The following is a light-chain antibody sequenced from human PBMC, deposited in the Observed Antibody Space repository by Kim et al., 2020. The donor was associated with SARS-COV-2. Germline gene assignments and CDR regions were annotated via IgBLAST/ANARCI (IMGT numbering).Light chain of an antibody. CDR3: QQYNDWSYT. V-gene: IGKV3-15*01. J-gene: IGKJ2*01. Sequence: EIVMTQSPATLSVSPGERATLSCRASQSVSNDLAWYQQKPGQAPRLLIYGSSTRATGIPARFSGSGSGTEFTLTISSLQSEDVAVYYCQQYNDWSYTFGQGTKLEI. CDR2: GSS. CDR1: QSVSND.